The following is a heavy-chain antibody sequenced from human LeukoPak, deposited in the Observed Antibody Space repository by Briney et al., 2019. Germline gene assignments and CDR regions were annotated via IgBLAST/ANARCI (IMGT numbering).Heavy chain of an antibody. V-gene: IGHV4-39*01. CDR2: IYSSGSA. CDR3: QSRYLEWLLEY. Sequence: SETLSLTCAVYGGSFSGYYWGWLRQPPGKGLEWIGSIYSSGSAYYNPSLKSRVTISVDTSKNQFSLRLSSVTAADTAVYYCQSRYLEWLLEYWGQGTLVTVSS. D-gene: IGHD3-3*01. CDR1: GGSFSGYY. J-gene: IGHJ4*02.